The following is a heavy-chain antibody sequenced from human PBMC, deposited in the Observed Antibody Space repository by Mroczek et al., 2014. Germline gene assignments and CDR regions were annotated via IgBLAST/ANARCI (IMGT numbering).Heavy chain of an antibody. D-gene: IGHD3-22*01. CDR2: ISYDGSNK. V-gene: IGHV3-30-3*01. J-gene: IGHJ4*02. CDR1: GFTFSSYA. Sequence: QVQLVESGGGVVQPGRSLRLSCAASGFTFSSYAMHWVRQAPGKGLEWVAVISYDGSNKYYADSVKGRFTISRDNSKNTLYLQMNSLRAEDTAVYYCARENGDDSSGYSYFDYWAREPWSPSPQ. CDR3: ARENGDDSSGYSYFDY.